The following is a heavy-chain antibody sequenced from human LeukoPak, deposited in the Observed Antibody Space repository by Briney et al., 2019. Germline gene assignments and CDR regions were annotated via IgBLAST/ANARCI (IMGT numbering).Heavy chain of an antibody. CDR2: IIPILGIA. Sequence: SVKVSCKASGGTFSSYTISWVRQAPGQGLEWMGRIIPILGIANYAQKFQDRVTITADKSTSTAYMELSSLRSEDTAVYYCARGPYDFWSGYYNTNFDYWGQGTLVTVSS. CDR1: GGTFSSYT. J-gene: IGHJ4*02. CDR3: ARGPYDFWSGYYNTNFDY. D-gene: IGHD3-3*01. V-gene: IGHV1-69*02.